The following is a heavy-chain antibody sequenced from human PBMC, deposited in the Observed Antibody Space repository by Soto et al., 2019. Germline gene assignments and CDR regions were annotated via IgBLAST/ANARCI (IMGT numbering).Heavy chain of an antibody. CDR3: AKERVRYLDY. J-gene: IGHJ4*02. Sequence: GSLRLSCAASGITLSGYAMSWVRQAPGTGLEWVSAITGSGGSTYYADSVKGRFTISRDNSKNTLYLQMNSLRAEDTAVYYCAKERVRYLDYWGQGTLVTVSS. CDR2: ITGSGGST. D-gene: IGHD3-9*01. CDR1: GITLSGYA. V-gene: IGHV3-23*01.